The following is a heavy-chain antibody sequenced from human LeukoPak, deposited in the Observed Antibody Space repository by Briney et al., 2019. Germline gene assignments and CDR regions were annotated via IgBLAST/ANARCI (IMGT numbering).Heavy chain of an antibody. Sequence: PGGSLRLSCEVSGVTFSDFLMNWVRQAPGKGLEWVAHINQDGSQWSYVGSVRGRFTISRDNAKKSLYLQMDGLRAEDTAVYYCASRGELSWFGAVRYWGQGILVTVSS. CDR2: INQDGSQW. CDR1: GVTFSDFL. CDR3: ASRGELSWFGAVRY. D-gene: IGHD3-16*01. J-gene: IGHJ4*02. V-gene: IGHV3-7*01.